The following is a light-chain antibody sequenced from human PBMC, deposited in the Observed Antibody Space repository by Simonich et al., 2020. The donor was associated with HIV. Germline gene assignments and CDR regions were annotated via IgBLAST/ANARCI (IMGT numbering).Light chain of an antibody. J-gene: IGKJ1*01. CDR1: QSVLYSSNNKNY. CDR2: WAS. CDR3: QQYYITPQT. V-gene: IGKV4-1*01. Sequence: DIVMTQSPDSLAVSLGERATINCKSSQSVLYSSNNKNYLAGYQQKPGQPPNLLIYWASTREAGVPDRFSGSGSETDFTLTISSLQVEDVAVYYCQQYYITPQTFGQGTKVEIK.